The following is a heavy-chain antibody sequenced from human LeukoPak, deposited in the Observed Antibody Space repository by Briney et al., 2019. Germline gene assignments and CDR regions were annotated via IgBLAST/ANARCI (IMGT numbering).Heavy chain of an antibody. Sequence: ASVKVSCKASGYTFTDYYMHWVRQAPGQGLEWMGWINPNSGGTSYLQNFQGRVTMTRDTSISTAYMELSRLRSDDTAVYYCAREGYYDSSGYYYVNWFDPWGQGTLVTVSS. V-gene: IGHV1-2*02. CDR2: INPNSGGT. CDR1: GYTFTDYY. J-gene: IGHJ5*02. D-gene: IGHD3-22*01. CDR3: AREGYYDSSGYYYVNWFDP.